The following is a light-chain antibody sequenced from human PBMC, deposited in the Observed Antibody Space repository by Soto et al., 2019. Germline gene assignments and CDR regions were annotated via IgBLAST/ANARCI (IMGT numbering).Light chain of an antibody. J-gene: IGKJ1*01. V-gene: IGKV1-5*03. CDR1: QSISTW. CDR2: KAS. Sequence: DIQMTQSASTMSASVGDRVIITCRASQSISTWLAWHQQKPGKAPKLLISKASSLESGVPSRFSVSGSGTEFTLTISSLKPDDFATYDCRQYNSFRAFGQGTKVDI. CDR3: RQYNSFRA.